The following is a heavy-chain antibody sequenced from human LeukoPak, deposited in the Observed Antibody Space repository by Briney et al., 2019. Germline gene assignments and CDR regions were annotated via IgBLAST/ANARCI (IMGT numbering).Heavy chain of an antibody. CDR2: IKQDGSEQ. CDR1: GFNFYNFW. V-gene: IGHV3-7*01. Sequence: GGSLRLSCAASGFNFYNFWMTWVRQAPGKGLEWVANIKQDGSEQYYAGSVKGRFTISRDNARNSVSLLINSLRVDDTAVYYRVRDSGSRSSGIFDYWGQGALVTVSS. CDR3: VRDSGSRSSGIFDY. J-gene: IGHJ4*02. D-gene: IGHD6-6*01.